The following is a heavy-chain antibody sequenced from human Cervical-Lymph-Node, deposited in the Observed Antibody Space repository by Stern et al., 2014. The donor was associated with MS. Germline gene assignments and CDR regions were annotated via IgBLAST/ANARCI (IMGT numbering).Heavy chain of an antibody. CDR3: ARGGVIYTQDRNGFDV. Sequence: VQLVESGSGQAKPSQTLSLTCAVSGGSISSGGSSWNWIRQPPGKGLEWIEFIYHRGSTYYNPSLQGRVFISVDTSKNQFALNLRSVTAADTAVYYCARGGVIYTQDRNGFDVWGQGTMVTVSS. D-gene: IGHD2-21*01. CDR2: IYHRGST. J-gene: IGHJ3*01. CDR1: GGSISSGGSS. V-gene: IGHV4-30-2*01.